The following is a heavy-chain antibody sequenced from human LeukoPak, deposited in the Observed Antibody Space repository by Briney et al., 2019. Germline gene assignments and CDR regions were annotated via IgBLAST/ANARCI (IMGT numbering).Heavy chain of an antibody. Sequence: SETLSLTCAVSGGSINSSSYYWGWIRQTPGKGLEWLGEVSHTGSTNYNPSLKSRVTFSVDTSKKQFSLKLSSLTAADTAVYYCARGAYCSSIHCYGFDYWGQGTLVTVSS. CDR3: ARGAYCSSIHCYGFDY. CDR2: VSHTGST. J-gene: IGHJ4*02. CDR1: GGSINSSSYY. V-gene: IGHV4-39*07. D-gene: IGHD2-2*01.